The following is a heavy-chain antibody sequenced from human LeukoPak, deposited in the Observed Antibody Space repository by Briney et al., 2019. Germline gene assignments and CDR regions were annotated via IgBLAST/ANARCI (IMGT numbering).Heavy chain of an antibody. Sequence: SVKVSCKASGGTFSSYAISWVRQAPGQGLEWMGGIIPIFGTANYAQKFQGRVTITADESTSTAYMELSSPRSEDTAVYYCARGDCSSTSCYFGYYYYGMDVWGQGTTVTVSS. V-gene: IGHV1-69*13. CDR1: GGTFSSYA. D-gene: IGHD2-2*01. J-gene: IGHJ6*02. CDR3: ARGDCSSTSCYFGYYYYGMDV. CDR2: IIPIFGTA.